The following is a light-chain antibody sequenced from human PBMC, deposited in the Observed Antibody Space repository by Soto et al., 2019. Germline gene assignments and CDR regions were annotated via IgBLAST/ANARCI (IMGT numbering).Light chain of an antibody. CDR2: ATS. CDR3: QQYDSTVWT. J-gene: IGKJ1*01. CDR1: QTVDSRY. V-gene: IGKV3-20*01. Sequence: EIVLTQSPGTLSLSPGETATLSCRASQTVDSRYLAWYQQKRGQAPTLLIYATSSRATGVPDRFSGGGSGPDFTLTIRRLEPEDFAVYYCQQYDSTVWTFGQGTKVAIK.